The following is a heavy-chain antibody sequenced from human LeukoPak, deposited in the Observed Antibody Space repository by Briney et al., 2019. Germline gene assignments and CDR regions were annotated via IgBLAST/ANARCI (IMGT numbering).Heavy chain of an antibody. D-gene: IGHD5-24*01. CDR2: IDHVGDT. CDR3: ARGATISETGYFDF. V-gene: IGHV4-34*01. Sequence: SETLSLTCAVYGGSFSRYYWSWIRQSPGKGLEWIAEIDHVGDTNYNPSVKSRVTISVDTSKNQFSLKVRSLSAADTAVYYCARGATISETGYFDFWGQGTLVTLSS. CDR1: GGSFSRYY. J-gene: IGHJ4*03.